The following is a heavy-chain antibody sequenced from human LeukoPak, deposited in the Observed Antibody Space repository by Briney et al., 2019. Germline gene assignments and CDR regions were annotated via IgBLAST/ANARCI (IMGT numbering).Heavy chain of an antibody. CDR3: ARDDPDVLLWFGEPPDAFDI. D-gene: IGHD3-10*01. CDR2: ISYDGSNK. Sequence: PGRSLRLSCAASGFTFSSYAMHWVRQAPGKGLEWVTVISYDGSNKYYAESVKGRFTISRDNSKNTLYLQMNSLRAEDTAVYYCARDDPDVLLWFGEPPDAFDIWGQGTMVTVSS. V-gene: IGHV3-30-3*01. J-gene: IGHJ3*02. CDR1: GFTFSSYA.